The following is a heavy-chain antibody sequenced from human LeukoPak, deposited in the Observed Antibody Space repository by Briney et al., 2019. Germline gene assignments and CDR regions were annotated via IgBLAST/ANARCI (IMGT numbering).Heavy chain of an antibody. CDR2: INPNSGGT. CDR3: ARGLTIFGVAPDY. J-gene: IGHJ4*02. CDR1: GYTFTGYY. V-gene: IGHV1-2*02. D-gene: IGHD3-3*01. Sequence: ASVKVSCKASGYTFTGYYMHWVRQAPGQGLEWMGWINPNSGGTNYAQKFQGRVTMTRDTSISTAYMELSRLRSDDTAVYYCARGLTIFGVAPDYWGQGTLVTVSS.